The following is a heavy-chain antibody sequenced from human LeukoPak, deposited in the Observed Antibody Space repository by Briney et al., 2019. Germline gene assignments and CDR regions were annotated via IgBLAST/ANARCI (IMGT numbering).Heavy chain of an antibody. V-gene: IGHV4-34*01. CDR2: INHSGRT. CDR1: GGLFSDYF. Sequence: SETLSLTCAVYGGLFSDYFWGWIRQPPGKGLEWIGEINHSGRTYYNPSLRSRVTISVDTSKNQFSLNLSSVTAADTAVYYCARDVVVVPAAIHYGMDVWGQGTTVTVSS. J-gene: IGHJ6*02. D-gene: IGHD2-2*01. CDR3: ARDVVVVPAAIHYGMDV.